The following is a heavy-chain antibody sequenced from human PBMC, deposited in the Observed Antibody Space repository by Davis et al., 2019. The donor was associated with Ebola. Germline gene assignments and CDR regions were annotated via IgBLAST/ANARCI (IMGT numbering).Heavy chain of an antibody. D-gene: IGHD2-15*01. Sequence: GESLKISCAASGFTFSTYAMHWVRQAPGKGLEWVAVISYDGSNKYYADSVKGRFTISRDNAKNALYLQMNSLRDEDTAVYYCARGWVCSGGTCFLNHWGQGTLVTVSS. CDR3: ARGWVCSGGTCFLNH. V-gene: IGHV3-30-3*01. CDR2: ISYDGSNK. CDR1: GFTFSTYA. J-gene: IGHJ4*02.